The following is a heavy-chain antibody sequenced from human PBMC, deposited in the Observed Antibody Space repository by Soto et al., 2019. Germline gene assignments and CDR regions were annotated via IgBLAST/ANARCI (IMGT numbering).Heavy chain of an antibody. J-gene: IGHJ6*02. CDR3: ARDRVPQLGYYGMDV. CDR1: GFTFDDYG. Sequence: GGSLRLSCAASGFTFDDYGMSWARQAPGKGLEWVSGVNWNGGSTGYADSVKGRFTISRDNAKNTLYLQMNSLRAEDTAVYFCARDRVPQLGYYGMDVWGQGTMVTVSS. D-gene: IGHD2-2*01. CDR2: VNWNGGST. V-gene: IGHV3-20*04.